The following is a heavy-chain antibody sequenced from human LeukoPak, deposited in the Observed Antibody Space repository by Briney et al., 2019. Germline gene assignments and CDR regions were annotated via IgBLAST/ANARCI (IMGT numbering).Heavy chain of an antibody. Sequence: GGSLRLSCAASGFTFSSYAMSWVRQAPGKGLEWFSAISGSGGSTYYADSVKGRFTISRDNSKNTLYLQMNSLRAEDTAVYYCAKATPGVSKVSPDYWGQGTLVTVSS. CDR2: ISGSGGST. D-gene: IGHD1-14*01. V-gene: IGHV3-23*01. CDR1: GFTFSSYA. J-gene: IGHJ4*02. CDR3: AKATPGVSKVSPDY.